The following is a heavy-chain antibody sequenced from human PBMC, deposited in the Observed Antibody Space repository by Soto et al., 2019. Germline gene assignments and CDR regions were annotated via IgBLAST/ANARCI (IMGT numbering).Heavy chain of an antibody. D-gene: IGHD1-26*01. Sequence: ASETLSLTCTVSGGSINHYYWSWMRQPPGKGLECIGYVYFRGSTNYNPSHKSRDTISVDTSKNQFSLRLASVTAADTAIYYCARMQSPFNSASLFDPWGQGTLXTVSS. V-gene: IGHV4-59*12. J-gene: IGHJ5*02. CDR3: ARMQSPFNSASLFDP. CDR1: GGSINHYY. CDR2: VYFRGST.